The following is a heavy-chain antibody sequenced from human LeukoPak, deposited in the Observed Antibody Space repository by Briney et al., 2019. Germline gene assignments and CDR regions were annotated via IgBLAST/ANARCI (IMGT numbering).Heavy chain of an antibody. CDR3: ARDSNWAAVDWYFDL. Sequence: PSETLSLTCSVSGGSISSSGSCWAWIRQPPGKGLEWIASLYYGGSTYYNPSLKSRVTISVDTSKNQFSLKLSSVTAADTAVYYCARDSNWAAVDWYFDLWGRGTLVTVSS. J-gene: IGHJ2*01. V-gene: IGHV4-39*07. D-gene: IGHD7-27*01. CDR2: LYYGGST. CDR1: GGSISSSGSC.